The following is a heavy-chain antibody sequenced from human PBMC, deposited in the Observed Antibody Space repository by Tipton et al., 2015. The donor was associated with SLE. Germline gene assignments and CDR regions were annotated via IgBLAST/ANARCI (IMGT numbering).Heavy chain of an antibody. Sequence: TLSLTCTVSGGSISSYYWSWIRQPPGKGLEWIGYIYYSGSTNYNPSLKSRVTISVDTSKNQFSLKLSSVTAADTAVYYCARDPLGYCSGGSCPGNYWGQGTLVTVSS. D-gene: IGHD2-15*01. CDR1: GGSISSYY. V-gene: IGHV4-59*12. J-gene: IGHJ4*02. CDR2: IYYSGST. CDR3: ARDPLGYCSGGSCPGNY.